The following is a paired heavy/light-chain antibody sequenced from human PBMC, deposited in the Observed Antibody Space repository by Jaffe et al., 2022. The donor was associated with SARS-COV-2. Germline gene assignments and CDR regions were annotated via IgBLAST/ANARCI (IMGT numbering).Light chain of an antibody. J-gene: IGLJ3*02. CDR2: DDS. V-gene: IGLV3-21*02. Sequence: SYVLTQPPSVSVAPGQTARITCGGNNIGTKSVHWYQQRPGQAPVLVVYDDSDRPSGIPERFSGSNSGNTATLTISRVEAGDEADYYCQVWDSSSDHWVFGGGTKLTVL. CDR1: NIGTKS. CDR3: QVWDSSSDHWV.
Heavy chain of an antibody. D-gene: IGHD2-2*02. J-gene: IGHJ6*02. CDR3: AKDMGLVPAAISPYHGMDV. CDR2: ISAAGGTT. Sequence: EVQLLESGGGLVQPGGSLRLACAVSGFTLSRYTMNWVRQAPGGGLEWVSAISAAGGTTYYADSGKGRFTVSRDISKNTLFLQMNNLRVEDTAVYYCAKDMGLVPAAISPYHGMDVWGQGTPVTVSS. CDR1: GFTLSRYT. V-gene: IGHV3-23*01.